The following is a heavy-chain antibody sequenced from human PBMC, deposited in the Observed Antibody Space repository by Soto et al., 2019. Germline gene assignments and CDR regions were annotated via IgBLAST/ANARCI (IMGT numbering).Heavy chain of an antibody. Sequence: GGSLRLSCAASGFTFSSYAMSWVRQAPGKGLEWVSAISGSGGSTYYADSVKGRFTISRDNSKNTLYLQMNSLRAEDTAVYYCAPPYGSGSYAIFDYWGQGPLVTVSS. V-gene: IGHV3-23*01. J-gene: IGHJ4*02. D-gene: IGHD3-10*01. CDR3: APPYGSGSYAIFDY. CDR1: GFTFSSYA. CDR2: ISGSGGST.